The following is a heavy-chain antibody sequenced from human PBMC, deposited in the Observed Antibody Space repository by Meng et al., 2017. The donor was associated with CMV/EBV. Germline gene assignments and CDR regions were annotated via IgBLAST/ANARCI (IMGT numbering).Heavy chain of an antibody. Sequence: SVKVSCKASGGTFSSYAISWVRQAPGQGLEWMGEIIPIFGTANYAQKFQGRVTITTDESTSTAYMELSSLRSEDTAVYYCARGLPAADPDAFDIWGQGTMVTVSS. D-gene: IGHD2-2*01. CDR1: GGTFSSYA. CDR3: ARGLPAADPDAFDI. J-gene: IGHJ3*02. CDR2: IIPIFGTA. V-gene: IGHV1-69*05.